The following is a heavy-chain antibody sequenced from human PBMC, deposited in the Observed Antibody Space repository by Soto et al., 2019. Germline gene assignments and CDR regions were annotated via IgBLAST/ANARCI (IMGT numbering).Heavy chain of an antibody. CDR2: IYYSGST. V-gene: IGHV4-59*01. CDR3: ARTSLHSSGYYYPYWYFDL. CDR1: GGSISSYY. Sequence: QVQLQESGPGLVKPSETLSLTCTVSGGSISSYYWSWIRQPPGKGLEGIGYIYYSGSTNYNPSLKSRVTISVDTSKNQFSRKLSSVTAADTAVYYCARTSLHSSGYYYPYWYFDLWGRGTLVTVSS. D-gene: IGHD3-22*01. J-gene: IGHJ2*01.